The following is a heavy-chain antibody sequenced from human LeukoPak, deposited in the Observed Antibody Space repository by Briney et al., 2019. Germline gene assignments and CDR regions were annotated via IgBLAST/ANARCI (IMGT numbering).Heavy chain of an antibody. CDR3: VREMRWLQVFDI. CDR2: ISGSGSTI. D-gene: IGHD5-24*01. Sequence: PGGSLRLSCAASGFTFSDYYMSWIRQAPGKGLEWLSYISGSGSTIYYADSVKGRFTISRDNAKNSLYLQMNSLRAEDTAVYYCVREMRWLQVFDIWGQGTMVTVSS. V-gene: IGHV3-11*04. CDR1: GFTFSDYY. J-gene: IGHJ3*02.